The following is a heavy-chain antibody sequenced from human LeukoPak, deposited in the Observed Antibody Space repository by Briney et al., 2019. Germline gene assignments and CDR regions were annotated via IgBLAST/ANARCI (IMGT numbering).Heavy chain of an antibody. Sequence: GGSLRLSCAASGFTSSNYGMHWVRQAPGKGLEWVAVISYDGSNKYYADSVKGRFTISRDNSKNTLYLQMNSLRAEDTAVYYCAKVPGRYSSGVFFQHWGQGTLVTVSS. D-gene: IGHD6-19*01. J-gene: IGHJ1*01. CDR1: GFTSSNYG. CDR3: AKVPGRYSSGVFFQH. CDR2: ISYDGSNK. V-gene: IGHV3-30*18.